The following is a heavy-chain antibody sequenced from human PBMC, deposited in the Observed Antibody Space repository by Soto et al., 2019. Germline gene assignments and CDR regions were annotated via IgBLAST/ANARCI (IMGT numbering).Heavy chain of an antibody. CDR3: ATKFGKDYYGWGSDYNPRSYYYYMDV. J-gene: IGHJ6*03. D-gene: IGHD3-10*01. CDR2: ISSSSSYI. CDR1: GFTFSSYS. V-gene: IGHV3-21*01. Sequence: GGSLRLSCAASGFTFSSYSMNWVRQAPGKGLEWVSSISSSSSYIYYADSVKGRFTISRDNAKNSLYLQMNSLRAEDTAVYYCATKFGKDYYGWGSDYNPRSYYYYMDVCGKGSTVTVSS.